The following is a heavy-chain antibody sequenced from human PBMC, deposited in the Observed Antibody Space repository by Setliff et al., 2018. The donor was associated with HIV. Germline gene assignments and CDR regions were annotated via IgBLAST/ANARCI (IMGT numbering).Heavy chain of an antibody. CDR3: ATRPRIAARSLDY. CDR2: IYHSGDT. Sequence: SETLSLTCSVSGVSVGSGNYYWHWIRQHPAKALEWIGYIYHSGDTYYNPSLKSRISMSVDTSKNQFSLELTSLNAADTAVYYCATRPRIAARSLDYWGQGMLVTVSS. CDR1: GVSVGSGNYY. J-gene: IGHJ4*02. V-gene: IGHV4-31*03. D-gene: IGHD6-6*01.